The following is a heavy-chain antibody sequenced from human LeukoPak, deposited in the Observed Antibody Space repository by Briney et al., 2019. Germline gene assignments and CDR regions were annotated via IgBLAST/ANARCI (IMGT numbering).Heavy chain of an antibody. CDR1: GFTFDDYA. Sequence: PGRSLRLSCAASGFTFDDYAMHWVQQALGKGLEWVSGISWNSGSIGYADSVKGRFTISRDNAKNSLYLQMNSLRAEDTALYYCAKDREYDILTGYPGFDYWGQGTLVTVSS. CDR3: AKDREYDILTGYPGFDY. J-gene: IGHJ4*02. CDR2: ISWNSGSI. V-gene: IGHV3-9*01. D-gene: IGHD3-9*01.